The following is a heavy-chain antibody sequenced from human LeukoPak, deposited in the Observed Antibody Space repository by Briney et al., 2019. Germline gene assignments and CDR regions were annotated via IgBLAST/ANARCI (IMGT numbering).Heavy chain of an antibody. CDR1: GFTFSSYS. J-gene: IGHJ4*02. V-gene: IGHV3-21*01. CDR3: AREVGLRYSYGSN. Sequence: GGSLRLSCAASGFTFSSYSMNWVRQAPGKVLEWVSSISSSSYIYYADSVKGRFTISRDNAKNSLYLQMNSLRAEDTAVYYCAREVGLRYSYGSNWGQGTLVTVSS. D-gene: IGHD5-18*01. CDR2: ISSSSYI.